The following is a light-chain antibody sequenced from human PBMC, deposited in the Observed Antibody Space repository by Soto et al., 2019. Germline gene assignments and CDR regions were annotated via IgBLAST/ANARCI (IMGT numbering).Light chain of an antibody. CDR2: GAS. Sequence: EIVLTQSPGTLSLSPGERATLSCRASQSVSSSDLVWYQQKPGQAPRLLIYGASSRATGIPDRFSGSGSGTDFTLTISRLEPQDFAVFYCHQYCSSPLTFGGGPKVQI. CDR1: QSVSSSD. CDR3: HQYCSSPLT. V-gene: IGKV3-20*01. J-gene: IGKJ4*01.